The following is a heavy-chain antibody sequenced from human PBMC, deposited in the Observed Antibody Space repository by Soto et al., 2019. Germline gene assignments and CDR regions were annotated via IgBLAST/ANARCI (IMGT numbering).Heavy chain of an antibody. Sequence: GGSLRLSCAASGFTFSSYAMHWVRQAPGKGLEWVAVISYDGSNKYYADSVKGRFTISRDNSKNTLYLQMNSLRAEDTAVYYCARATRQDFWSGYYDYWGQGTLVTVSS. CDR3: ARATRQDFWSGYYDY. V-gene: IGHV3-30-3*01. J-gene: IGHJ4*02. CDR2: ISYDGSNK. CDR1: GFTFSSYA. D-gene: IGHD3-3*01.